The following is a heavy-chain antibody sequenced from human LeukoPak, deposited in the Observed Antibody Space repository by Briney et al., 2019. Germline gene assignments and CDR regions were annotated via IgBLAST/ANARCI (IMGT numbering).Heavy chain of an antibody. D-gene: IGHD2-2*02. J-gene: IGHJ4*02. CDR1: GFTFSSYG. Sequence: GGSLRLSCAASGFTFSSYGMHWVRQAPGKGLEWVAFIRYDGSNKYYADSVKGRFTISRDNSKNTLYLQMNSLRAEDTAVYHCAKDEYRQALYWGQRTLVTVSS. V-gene: IGHV3-30*02. CDR2: IRYDGSNK. CDR3: AKDEYRQALY.